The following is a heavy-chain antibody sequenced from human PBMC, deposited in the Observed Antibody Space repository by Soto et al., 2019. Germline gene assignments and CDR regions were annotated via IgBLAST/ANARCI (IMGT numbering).Heavy chain of an antibody. CDR1: GGSISSSSYY. CDR2: IYYSGST. Sequence: PSETLSLTCTVSGGSISSSSYYWGWIRQPPGKGLEWIGSIYYSGSTYYKPSLKSQVTISVDTSKNQFSLKLSSVTAADTAVYYCARPAGGYCSGGSCPSWFDPWGQGTLVTVSS. J-gene: IGHJ5*02. D-gene: IGHD2-15*01. V-gene: IGHV4-39*01. CDR3: ARPAGGYCSGGSCPSWFDP.